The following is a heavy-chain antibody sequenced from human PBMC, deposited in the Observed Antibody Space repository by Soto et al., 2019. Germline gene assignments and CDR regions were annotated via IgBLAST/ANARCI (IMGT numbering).Heavy chain of an antibody. CDR2: LSSSGGTT. V-gene: IGHV3-23*01. Sequence: GGSLRLSCAASGFTFSIYAMTWVRQAPGKGLEWVSGLSSSGGTTHYADSVKGRFTISRDNSKNTLFLQMNSPRAEDTAVYYCAKLPRGSSPENDYWGQGTLVTVSS. J-gene: IGHJ4*02. CDR3: AKLPRGSSPENDY. CDR1: GFTFSIYA. D-gene: IGHD6-6*01.